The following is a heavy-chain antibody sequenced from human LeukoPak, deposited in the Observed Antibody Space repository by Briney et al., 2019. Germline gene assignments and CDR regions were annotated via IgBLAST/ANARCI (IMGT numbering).Heavy chain of an antibody. Sequence: SETLSLTCSVSGGAIGSDGYYWNWIRQHPGKGLEWIGYIYYSGSASYNPSLKSRVTISVDTSKNQFSLRLSSVTAADTAVYYCARGSYYGVPGDSWGQGSLVTVYS. D-gene: IGHD3-10*01. CDR2: IYYSGSA. CDR1: GGAIGSDGYY. CDR3: ARGSYYGVPGDS. V-gene: IGHV4-31*03. J-gene: IGHJ4*02.